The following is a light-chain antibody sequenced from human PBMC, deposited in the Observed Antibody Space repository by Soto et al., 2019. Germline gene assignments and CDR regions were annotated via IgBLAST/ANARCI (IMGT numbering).Light chain of an antibody. V-gene: IGKV3-20*01. Sequence: EIVLTQSPATLSLSPGEKATLSCRASETVSTGSLAWYQQKPGQAPRLLIFGASVRATDIPGRFSGSGSGTDFTLTITRLEPEDFAVYHWQQYASSPWTFGQGTKLEIK. CDR2: GAS. J-gene: IGKJ1*01. CDR3: QQYASSPWT. CDR1: ETVSTGS.